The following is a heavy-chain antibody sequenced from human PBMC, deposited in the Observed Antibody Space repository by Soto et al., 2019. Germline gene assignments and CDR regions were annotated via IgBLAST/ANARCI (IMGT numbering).Heavy chain of an antibody. Sequence: QVQLQESGPGLVKPSETLSLTCTVSGGSVSSGSYYWSWIRQPPGKGLEWIGYIYYSGSTNYNPSPKIRVTVSVDTSKNQSSLKLSSVTAADTAVYYCAGEPGLMNYYPGGNNGFDPWGQETLVSASP. CDR3: AGEPGLMNYYPGGNNGFDP. D-gene: IGHD1-26*01. CDR1: GGSVSSGSYY. V-gene: IGHV4-61*01. J-gene: IGHJ5*02. CDR2: IYYSGST.